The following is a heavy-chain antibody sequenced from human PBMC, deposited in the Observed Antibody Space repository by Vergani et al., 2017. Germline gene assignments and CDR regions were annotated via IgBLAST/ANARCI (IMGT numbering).Heavy chain of an antibody. V-gene: IGHV4-39*07. CDR2: IYYSGST. CDR3: XRRRPPHYYDSSGYRFDY. CDR1: GGSISSSSYY. Sequence: QLQLQESGPGLVKPSETLSLTCTVSGGSISSSSYYWGWIRQPPGKGLEWIGSIYYSGSTYYNPSLKSRVTISVDTSKNQFSLKLSSVTAADTAVYYCXRRRPPHYYDSSGYRFDYWGQGTLVTVSS. D-gene: IGHD3-22*01. J-gene: IGHJ4*02.